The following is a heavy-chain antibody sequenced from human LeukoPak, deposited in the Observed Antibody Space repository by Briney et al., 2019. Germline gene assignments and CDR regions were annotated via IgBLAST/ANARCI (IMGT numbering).Heavy chain of an antibody. CDR2: ISSSSSTI. CDR1: GYFFPNAW. CDR3: ARGRSSSAWLDY. Sequence: GGSLRLSCTISGYFFPNAWLNWVRQAPGKGLEWVSYISSSSSTIYNADSVKGRFTISRDNAKNSLYLQMNSLRDEDTAVYYCARGRSSSAWLDYWGQGTLVTVSS. D-gene: IGHD6-19*01. J-gene: IGHJ4*02. V-gene: IGHV3-48*02.